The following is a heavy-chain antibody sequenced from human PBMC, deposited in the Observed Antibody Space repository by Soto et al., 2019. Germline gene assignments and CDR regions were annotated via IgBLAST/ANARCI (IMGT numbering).Heavy chain of an antibody. Sequence: GGSLRLSCAASGFTFSSYSMNWVRQAPGKGLEWVSSISSSSSYIYYADSVKGRFTISRDNAKNSLYLQMNSLRAEDTAVYYCARVMTGTTFALNWFDPWGQGTLVTVSS. J-gene: IGHJ5*02. CDR2: ISSSSSYI. V-gene: IGHV3-21*01. CDR3: ARVMTGTTFALNWFDP. D-gene: IGHD1-20*01. CDR1: GFTFSSYS.